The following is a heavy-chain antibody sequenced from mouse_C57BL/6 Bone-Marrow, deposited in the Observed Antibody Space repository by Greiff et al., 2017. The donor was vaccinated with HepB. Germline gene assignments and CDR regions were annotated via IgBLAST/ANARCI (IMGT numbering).Heavy chain of an antibody. V-gene: IGHV1-81*01. J-gene: IGHJ1*03. Sequence: QVQLQQSGAELARPGASVKLSCKASGYTFTSYGISWVKQRTGQGLEWIGEIYPRSGNTYYNEKFKGKATLTADKSSSTAYMELRSLTSEDSAVYFCVLYYYGSSWYFDVWGTGTTVTVSS. D-gene: IGHD1-1*01. CDR1: GYTFTSYG. CDR3: VLYYYGSSWYFDV. CDR2: IYPRSGNT.